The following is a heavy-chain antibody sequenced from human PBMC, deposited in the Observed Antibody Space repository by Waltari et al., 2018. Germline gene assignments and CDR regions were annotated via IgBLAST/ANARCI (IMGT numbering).Heavy chain of an antibody. J-gene: IGHJ5*02. CDR1: GYTFTSTA. CDR3: ASSYCSSTSCYGGRWFDP. V-gene: IGHV1-3*01. CDR2: INASNGNT. Sequence: QVQLVKSGAEVQKPGASVKVSCKASGYTFTSTAMHCVRHAPGQRLEWMGWINASNGNTKYSQKFQGRVTITRDTSASTAYMELSSLRSEDTAVYYCASSYCSSTSCYGGRWFDPWGQGTLVTVSS. D-gene: IGHD2-2*01.